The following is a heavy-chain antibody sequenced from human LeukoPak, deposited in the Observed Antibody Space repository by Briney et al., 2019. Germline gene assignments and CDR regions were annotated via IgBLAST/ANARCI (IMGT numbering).Heavy chain of an antibody. CDR3: ASGRGVYCSGGSCSYFDH. V-gene: IGHV3-48*03. J-gene: IGHJ4*02. CDR2: ISNSGSTI. D-gene: IGHD2-15*01. CDR1: GFIFSSYE. Sequence: GGSLRLSCAASGFIFSSYEMNWVRQAPGKGLEWVSYISNSGSTIYYVDSVKGRFTISRDNAKNSLYLQMHSLRAEDTAVYYCASGRGVYCSGGSCSYFDHWGQGTLVTVSS.